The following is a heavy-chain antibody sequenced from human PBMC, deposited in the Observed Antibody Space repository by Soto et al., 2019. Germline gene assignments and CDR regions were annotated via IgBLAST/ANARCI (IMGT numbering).Heavy chain of an antibody. Sequence: SETLSLTCTVSGGSVSSSSYYWNWIRQPPGKGLEWIGYVFYSGSTNYNPSLKSRVTISVAGTKNQLSLKLSSVTAADTAVYYCAREGIMTASNFDFWGQGAPVTVSS. D-gene: IGHD3-16*01. CDR1: GGSVSSSSYY. CDR3: AREGIMTASNFDF. J-gene: IGHJ4*02. CDR2: VFYSGST. V-gene: IGHV4-61*01.